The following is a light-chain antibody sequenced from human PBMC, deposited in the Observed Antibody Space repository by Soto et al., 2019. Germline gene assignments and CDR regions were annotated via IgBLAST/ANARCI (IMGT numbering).Light chain of an antibody. CDR2: AAS. V-gene: IGKV1-12*01. Sequence: DIQMTQSPSSVSASVGDRVTITCRASQGIRTWLAWYQQKPGKAPKLLIYAASNLQSGVPSRFSGSGSGTDFTLTISSLQPEDFATYYCQQANSFLPLTFGGGTKVEIK. CDR3: QQANSFLPLT. J-gene: IGKJ4*01. CDR1: QGIRTW.